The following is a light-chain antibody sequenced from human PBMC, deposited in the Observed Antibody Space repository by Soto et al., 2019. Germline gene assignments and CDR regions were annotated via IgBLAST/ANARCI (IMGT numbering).Light chain of an antibody. J-gene: IGKJ1*01. Sequence: EIVMTQSPATLSVSPGERATLSCRASQSVSSDLAWYHQKPGQAPRLIIYGASTRATGIPARVSGSGSGTEFTLTINSLQSEDFEVYYCQQYNNWPRTFGQGTKVDIK. CDR3: QQYNNWPRT. V-gene: IGKV3-15*01. CDR2: GAS. CDR1: QSVSSD.